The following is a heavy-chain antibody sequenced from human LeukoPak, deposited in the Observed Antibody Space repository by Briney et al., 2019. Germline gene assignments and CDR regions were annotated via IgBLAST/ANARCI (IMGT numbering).Heavy chain of an antibody. V-gene: IGHV3-15*01. J-gene: IGHJ6*02. CDR3: TTDIPPDSSGYYGFYYYYGMDV. CDR1: GFTFRNAW. Sequence: GGSLRLSCAASGFTFRNAWMSWVRQAPGKGLEWVGRTKSKTDGGTTDYAAPVKGRFTISRDDSKNTLYLQMNSLKAEDTAVYYCTTDIPPDSSGYYGFYYYYGMDVWGQGTTVTVSS. CDR2: TKSKTDGGTT. D-gene: IGHD3-22*01.